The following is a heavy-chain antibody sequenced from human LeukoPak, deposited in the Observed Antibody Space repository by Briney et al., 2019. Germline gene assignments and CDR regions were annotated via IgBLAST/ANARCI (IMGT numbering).Heavy chain of an antibody. Sequence: PSETLSLTCAVYGGSITGYYWSWIRQTPGRGLEWVGEIHYTGATSYNPSLKSRATISTDTSKNQSSLRLSSVTAADTAVYYCAEVRRDTAMVTWGQGALVTVSS. CDR3: AEVRRDTAMVT. D-gene: IGHD5-18*01. J-gene: IGHJ5*02. CDR1: GGSITGYY. CDR2: IHYTGAT. V-gene: IGHV4-34*01.